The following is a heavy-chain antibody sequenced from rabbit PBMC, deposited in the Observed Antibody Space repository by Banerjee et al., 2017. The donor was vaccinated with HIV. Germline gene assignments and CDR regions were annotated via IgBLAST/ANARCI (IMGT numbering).Heavy chain of an antibody. Sequence: QQQLEESGGGLVKPGGTLTLTCKASGIDFGSSYYMCWVRQAPGKGLELIACIYTSSGSAYYASWVISRFTITSNTNQNTVTLQMTSLTAADTATYFCARTDSWYVGFDLWGPGTLVTVS. V-gene: IGHV1S43*01. D-gene: IGHD3-1*01. CDR2: IYTSSGSA. CDR3: ARTDSWYVGFDL. J-gene: IGHJ6*01. CDR1: GIDFGSSYY.